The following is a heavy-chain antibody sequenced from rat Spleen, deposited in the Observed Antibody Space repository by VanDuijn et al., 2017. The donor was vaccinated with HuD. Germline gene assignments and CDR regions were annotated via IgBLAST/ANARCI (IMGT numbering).Heavy chain of an antibody. CDR3: ARTYNTYPNWFAY. D-gene: IGHD1-10*01. CDR1: GFTFSDYY. CDR2: IIYDGSRT. J-gene: IGHJ3*01. V-gene: IGHV5S10*01. Sequence: EVQLVESGGGLVQPGRSLKLSCAASGFTFSDYYMAWVRQAPKKGLEWVATIIYDGSRTYYRDSVKGRFTISRDNARSTLYLQMDSLRSEDTAMYYCARTYNTYPNWFAYWGQGTLVTVSS.